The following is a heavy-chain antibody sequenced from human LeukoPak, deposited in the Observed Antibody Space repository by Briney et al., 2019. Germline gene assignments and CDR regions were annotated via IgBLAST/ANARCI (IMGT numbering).Heavy chain of an antibody. CDR2: ISAYNGRT. CDR1: GYTFTSSY. D-gene: IGHD1-26*01. Sequence: GASVKVSCKASGYTFTSSYINWVRQAPGQRLEWMGWISAYNGRTNYAQKFQGRVTMTTDSSTSTAYMDLTSLRSDDTAVYYCARGGTYYPCIDYWGKGTLVTVSS. J-gene: IGHJ4*02. V-gene: IGHV1-18*01. CDR3: ARGGTYYPCIDY.